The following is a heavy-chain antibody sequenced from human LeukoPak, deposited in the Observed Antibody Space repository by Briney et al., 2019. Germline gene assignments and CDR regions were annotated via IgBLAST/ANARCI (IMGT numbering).Heavy chain of an antibody. D-gene: IGHD6-6*01. CDR3: ARAHSSSSTFDL. J-gene: IGHJ4*02. CDR1: GFTFSDYG. CDR2: IWYDGSKK. V-gene: IGHV3-33*01. Sequence: PGRSLRLSCAASGFTFSDYGIHWVRQAPGQGLEWVALIWYDGSKKYYADSVKGWFTISRDNTKNTLYLQLNSLRADDTAVYYCARAHSSSSTFDLWGQGTLVTVSS.